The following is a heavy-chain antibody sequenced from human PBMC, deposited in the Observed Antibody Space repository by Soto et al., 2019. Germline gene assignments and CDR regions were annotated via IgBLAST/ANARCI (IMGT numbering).Heavy chain of an antibody. CDR3: GRRSAVPMDDYDGMDV. CDR1: GGTFGSFA. V-gene: IGHV1-69*01. CDR2: FIPNFGTS. J-gene: IGHJ6*02. Sequence: QVQLVQSGSEVKKPGSSVMVSCKDSGGTFGSFAISWVRQAPGQGLEWRGGFIPNFGTSVYTQRCKGRIAITADEYTVTAYMELSGLRAEDTAVYYCGRRSAVPMDDYDGMDVWGQGTTVTVSS. D-gene: IGHD2-15*01.